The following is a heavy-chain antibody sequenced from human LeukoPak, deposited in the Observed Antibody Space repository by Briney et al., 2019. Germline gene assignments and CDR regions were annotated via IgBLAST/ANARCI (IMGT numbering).Heavy chain of an antibody. V-gene: IGHV4-34*01. CDR1: GGSFSGYY. CDR3: ARAHYYGSGSYYMIAY. D-gene: IGHD3-10*01. J-gene: IGHJ4*02. CDR2: INQSGST. Sequence: SETLSLTCAVYGGSFSGYYWSWIRQPPGKGLEWIGEINQSGSTNHNPSLKSRVTISVDTSKNQFSLRLNSVTATDTAVYYCARAHYYGSGSYYMIAYWGQGTLVTVSS.